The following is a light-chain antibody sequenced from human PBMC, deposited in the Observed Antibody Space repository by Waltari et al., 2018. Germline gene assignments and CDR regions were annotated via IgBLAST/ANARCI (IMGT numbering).Light chain of an antibody. J-gene: IGKJ1*01. CDR3: QKYDRLPAT. V-gene: IGKV3-20*01. CDR1: QSVSRF. Sequence: EIVLTQSPGTLSLSPGERGTRSCRASQSVSRFLAWYQQIPGQPPRLLIYGASTRATGIPDRFSGSGSGTDFSLTISRLEPEDFAVYYCQKYDRLPATFGQGTKVEIK. CDR2: GAS.